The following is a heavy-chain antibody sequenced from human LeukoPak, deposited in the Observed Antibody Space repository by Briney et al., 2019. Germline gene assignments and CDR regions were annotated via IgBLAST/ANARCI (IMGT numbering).Heavy chain of an antibody. J-gene: IGHJ5*02. CDR3: ARVTTGWDRSWFDP. CDR2: IIPIFGTA. D-gene: IGHD4-11*01. CDR1: GGTSTSYA. V-gene: IGHV1-69*13. Sequence: SVKVSCKASGGTSTSYAISWVRQAPGQGLECMGGIIPIFGTANYAQKFQGRVTITADESTSTAYMELSSLRSEDTAVYYCARVTTGWDRSWFDPWGQGTLVTVSS.